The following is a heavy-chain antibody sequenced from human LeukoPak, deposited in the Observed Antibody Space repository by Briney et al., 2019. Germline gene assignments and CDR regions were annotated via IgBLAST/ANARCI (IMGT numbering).Heavy chain of an antibody. CDR2: MYYSGTT. CDR1: GDSISNSDYY. J-gene: IGHJ3*02. V-gene: IGHV4-39*01. Sequence: SETLSLTCTVSGDSISNSDYYWGWIRQPPGKGLEWIGSMYYSGTTYYNPSLKSRVTISVDTSKTQFSLKLSSVTAADTAVYYCASLIIVGATSDAFDIWGQGTMVTVSS. D-gene: IGHD1-26*01. CDR3: ASLIIVGATSDAFDI.